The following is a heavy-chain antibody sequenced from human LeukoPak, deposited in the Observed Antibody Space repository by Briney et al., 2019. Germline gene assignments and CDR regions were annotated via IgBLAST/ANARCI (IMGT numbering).Heavy chain of an antibody. CDR2: ISAYNGDT. D-gene: IGHD3-22*01. Sequence: ASVKVSCKASGFRFCSYGMHWVRQAPGQGLEWMGWISAYNGDTNSAQKFQGRVTMTTDTSTSTAYMELRSLRSDDEAIYYCARPLPHIYDRSGRYGFGVWGPGTLVIVSS. J-gene: IGHJ3*01. CDR3: ARPLPHIYDRSGRYGFGV. V-gene: IGHV1-18*01. CDR1: GFRFCSYG.